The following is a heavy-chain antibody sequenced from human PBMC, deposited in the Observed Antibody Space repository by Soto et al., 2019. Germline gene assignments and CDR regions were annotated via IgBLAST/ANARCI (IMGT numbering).Heavy chain of an antibody. V-gene: IGHV3-23*01. D-gene: IGHD1-7*01. Sequence: EVQLLESGGGLEQPGGSLRLSCAASGFSFSSYAMSWVRQTPGKGLEWVSGLSGSGNSTFYADSVKGRLTISRDNSKNTLYLQMHSLRVEDTAIYYCARTPYYYYGMDVWGLGTTVTVSS. CDR1: GFSFSSYA. J-gene: IGHJ6*02. CDR2: LSGSGNST. CDR3: ARTPYYYYGMDV.